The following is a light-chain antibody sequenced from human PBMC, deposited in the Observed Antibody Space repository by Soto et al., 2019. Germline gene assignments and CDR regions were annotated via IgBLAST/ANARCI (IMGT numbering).Light chain of an antibody. V-gene: IGKV3-11*01. CDR2: DAS. CDR1: QSVSSY. J-gene: IGKJ1*01. Sequence: EIVLTQSPATLSLSPGERATLSCRASQSVSSYLAWYQQKPGQAPRLLIYDASNRATGIPARFSGSGSGTDFTLTISSLEPEHFAVYYCQQRSNRPPSFGQGTKVDIK. CDR3: QQRSNRPPS.